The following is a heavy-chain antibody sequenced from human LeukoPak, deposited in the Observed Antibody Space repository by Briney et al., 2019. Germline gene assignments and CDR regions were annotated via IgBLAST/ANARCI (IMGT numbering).Heavy chain of an antibody. Sequence: SETLSLTCAVYGGSFSGYYWSWIRQPPGKGLEWIGEINHSGSTYYNPSLKSRVTISVDTSKNQFSLKLSSVTAADTAVYYCARSSRGFLEWLLPNWFDPWGQGTLVTVSS. CDR3: ARSSRGFLEWLLPNWFDP. CDR1: GGSFSGYY. J-gene: IGHJ5*02. D-gene: IGHD3-3*01. CDR2: INHSGST. V-gene: IGHV4-34*01.